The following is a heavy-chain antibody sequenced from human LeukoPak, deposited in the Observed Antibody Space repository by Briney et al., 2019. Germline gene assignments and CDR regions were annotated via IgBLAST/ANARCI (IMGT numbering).Heavy chain of an antibody. D-gene: IGHD4-11*01. CDR3: ARDNYDTVLFYYSGMDV. CDR2: IYYSGST. CDR1: GGSISSYY. V-gene: IGHV4-59*01. J-gene: IGHJ6*02. Sequence: PSETLSLTCTVSGGSISSYYWNWIRQPPGKGLEWIGHIYYSGSTNYNPSLKSRVTISVDTSKNQFSLKLRSVTAADTAVYYCARDNYDTVLFYYSGMDVWGQGTTVTVSS.